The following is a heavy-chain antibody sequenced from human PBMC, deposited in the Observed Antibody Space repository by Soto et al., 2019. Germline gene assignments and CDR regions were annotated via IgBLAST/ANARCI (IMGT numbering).Heavy chain of an antibody. CDR1: GYTFTSYD. J-gene: IGHJ6*02. V-gene: IGHV1-8*01. CDR2: MNPNSGNT. CDR3: ARDLAALYGMDV. D-gene: IGHD6-6*01. Sequence: QVQLVQSGAEVKKPGASVKVSCKASGYTFTSYDINWVRQATGQGLEWMGWMNPNSGNTGYAQKFQGRVTMARNTSISTAYMELSSLRSEDTAVYYCARDLAALYGMDVWGQGTTVTVSS.